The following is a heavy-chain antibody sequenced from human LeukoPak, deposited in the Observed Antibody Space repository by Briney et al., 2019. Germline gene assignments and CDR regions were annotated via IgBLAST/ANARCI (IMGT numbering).Heavy chain of an antibody. J-gene: IGHJ4*02. Sequence: GESLKISCKGSGYSFTSYWIGWVRQAPGQGLEWMGWISAYNGNTNYAQKLQGRVTMTTDTSTSTAYMELRSLRSDDTAVYYCARVGGCSSTSCYPLDYWGQGTLVTVSS. CDR1: GYSFTSYW. V-gene: IGHV1-18*04. CDR2: ISAYNGNT. D-gene: IGHD2-2*01. CDR3: ARVGGCSSTSCYPLDY.